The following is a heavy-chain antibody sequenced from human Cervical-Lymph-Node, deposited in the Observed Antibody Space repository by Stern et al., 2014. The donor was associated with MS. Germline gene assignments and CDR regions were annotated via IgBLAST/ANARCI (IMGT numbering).Heavy chain of an antibody. D-gene: IGHD1-14*01. CDR3: VRDTGTSSGKSFDF. V-gene: IGHV1-69*01. CDR2: IIPIFGTS. J-gene: IGHJ4*02. Sequence: QVQLMQSGPEVRKPGSSVKVSCQASGGTLSNYAISWVRQAPGQGLEWMGGIIPIFGTSNYAQKFQDRVRITADEYTSTAYMEMYSVRYEDTAVYYCVRDTGTSSGKSFDFCGQGTLVTVSS. CDR1: GGTLSNYA.